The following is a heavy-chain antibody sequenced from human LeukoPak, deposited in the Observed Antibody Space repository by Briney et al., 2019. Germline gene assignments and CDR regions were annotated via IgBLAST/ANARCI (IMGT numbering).Heavy chain of an antibody. D-gene: IGHD6-13*01. J-gene: IGHJ5*02. CDR3: ARQRGYSWFDP. CDR1: SDSISTTSYY. Sequence: PLETLSLTCTGSSDSISTTSYYWGWIRQPPGKRLEWIGRIYYSGSTYYNPSLKSQVTISIDTAKNQFSLKLSSVTAADTAVYHCARQRGYSWFDPWGQGTLVTVSS. CDR2: IYYSGST. V-gene: IGHV4-39*01.